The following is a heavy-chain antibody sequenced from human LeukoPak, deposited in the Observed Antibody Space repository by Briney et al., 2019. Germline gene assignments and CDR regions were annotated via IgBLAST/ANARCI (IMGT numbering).Heavy chain of an antibody. D-gene: IGHD3-22*01. Sequence: ASVKVSCKASGYTFTAYHMHWVRQAPGQGLEWMGIINPNDGSTNYAQRFQGRVTMTRDRSMSTVYMELSSLRSEDTAVYYYARGTQIDSSVYYAGHFDYWGQGTLVTVSS. J-gene: IGHJ4*02. CDR2: INPNDGST. CDR1: GYTFTAYH. V-gene: IGHV1-46*01. CDR3: ARGTQIDSSVYYAGHFDY.